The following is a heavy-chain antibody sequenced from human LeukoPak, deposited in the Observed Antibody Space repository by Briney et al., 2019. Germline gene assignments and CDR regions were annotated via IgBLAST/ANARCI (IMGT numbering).Heavy chain of an antibody. Sequence: SQTLSLTCAISGDSVSSNSAAWSWLRQSPSRRLEWLGRTYFRSKWYNDYAVSVQSRITIKADTSKNQFSLQLNSVTPEDTAVYYCAKGYYGMDVWGQGTTVTVSS. CDR1: GDSVSSNSAA. CDR3: AKGYYGMDV. J-gene: IGHJ6*02. CDR2: TYFRSKWYN. V-gene: IGHV6-1*01.